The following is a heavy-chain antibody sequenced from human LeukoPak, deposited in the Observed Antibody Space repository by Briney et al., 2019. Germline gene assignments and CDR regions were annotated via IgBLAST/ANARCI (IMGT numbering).Heavy chain of an antibody. V-gene: IGHV1-69*01. J-gene: IGHJ4*02. CDR2: IIPIFGTA. Sequence: SVKVSCKASGGTFSSYAISWVRQAPGRGLEWMGGIIPIFGTANYAQKFQGRVTITADESTSTAYMELSSLRSEDTAVYYCASGYDILTGFGYWGQGTLVTVSS. CDR1: GGTFSSYA. CDR3: ASGYDILTGFGY. D-gene: IGHD3-9*01.